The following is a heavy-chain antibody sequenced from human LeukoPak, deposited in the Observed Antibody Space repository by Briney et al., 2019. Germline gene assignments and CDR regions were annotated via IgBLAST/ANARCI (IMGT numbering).Heavy chain of an antibody. CDR2: ISGSGDNT. CDR3: ANDLGWIQLNLG. Sequence: PGGSLRLSCAASGFTFSSYAMSWVRQAPGKGLEWVSVISGSGDNTYYADSVKGRFTISRDNSRNTVYLQMNSLRAEDTAVYYCANDLGWIQLNLGRGQGTLVTVSS. V-gene: IGHV3-23*01. CDR1: GFTFSSYA. D-gene: IGHD5-18*01. J-gene: IGHJ4*02.